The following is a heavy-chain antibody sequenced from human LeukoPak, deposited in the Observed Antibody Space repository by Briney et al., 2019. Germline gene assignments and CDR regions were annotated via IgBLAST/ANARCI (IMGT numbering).Heavy chain of an antibody. D-gene: IGHD3-22*01. CDR1: GFTFSSCG. J-gene: IGHJ6*01. Sequence: GGSLRLSCAASGFTFSSCGMIWVRQAPGKGLEWVSYISSSGSTIYYADSVKGRFTISRDNAKNSLYLQMNGLRAEDTAVYYCARDRTYYYVSSGSVYHYVIDASGARATVTVSS. V-gene: IGHV3-48*03. CDR3: ARDRTYYYVSSGSVYHYVIDA. CDR2: ISSSGSTI.